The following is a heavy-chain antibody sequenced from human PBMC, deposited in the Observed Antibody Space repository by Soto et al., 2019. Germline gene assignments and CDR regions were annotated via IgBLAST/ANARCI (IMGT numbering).Heavy chain of an antibody. D-gene: IGHD6-19*01. CDR1: GGSISSSSYY. CDR3: ARRASSGWVNYYYGMDV. Sequence: SETLSLTCTVSGGSISSSSYYWGWIRQPPGKGLEWIGSIYYSGSTYYNPSLKSRVTISVDTSKNQFSLKLSSVTAADTAVYYCARRASSGWVNYYYGMDVWGQGTTVTVSS. J-gene: IGHJ6*02. CDR2: IYYSGST. V-gene: IGHV4-39*01.